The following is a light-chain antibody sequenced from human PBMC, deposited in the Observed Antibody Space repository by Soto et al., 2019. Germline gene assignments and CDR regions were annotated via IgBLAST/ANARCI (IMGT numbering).Light chain of an antibody. CDR2: WAS. V-gene: IGKV4-1*01. Sequence: DIVMTQSPDSLAVSLGERATINCKSSQSVLFRSNNKNYLTWYQQKPGQPPKLLIYWASTRESGVPDRFSGSGSGTDFTLTISSLQAEDVAVYYCQQHYGPPFTFGPGTKVDIK. CDR1: QSVLFRSNNKNY. CDR3: QQHYGPPFT. J-gene: IGKJ3*01.